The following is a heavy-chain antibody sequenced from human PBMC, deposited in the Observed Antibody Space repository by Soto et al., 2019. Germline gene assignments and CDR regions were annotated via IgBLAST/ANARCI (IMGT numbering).Heavy chain of an antibody. CDR1: GFTFSGHF. D-gene: IGHD1-1*01. CDR3: ASPQFGTFDY. Sequence: PXXSLRLSFATSGFTFSGHFMYWVPQAPGKGLEWVARSKNKASGYTKHYAASVIGRFSISRDDSKNSLYLQMDGLKTEDTAVYYCASPQFGTFDYWGQGTLVTVSS. J-gene: IGHJ4*02. V-gene: IGHV3-72*01. CDR2: SKNKASGYTK.